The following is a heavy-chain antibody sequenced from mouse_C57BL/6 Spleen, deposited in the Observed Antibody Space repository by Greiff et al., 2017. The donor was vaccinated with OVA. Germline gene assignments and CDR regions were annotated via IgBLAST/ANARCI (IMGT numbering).Heavy chain of an antibody. CDR1: GYTFTSYG. J-gene: IGHJ2*01. CDR3: ARSDGYYLYFDY. CDR2: IYPRRGNT. V-gene: IGHV1-81*01. D-gene: IGHD2-3*01. Sequence: QVQLQQSGAELARPGASVKLSCKASGYTFTSYGISWVKQRTGQGLEWIGEIYPRRGNTYYNEKFKGKATLTADKSSSTAYMELRSLTSEDSAVYFCARSDGYYLYFDYWGQGTTLTVSS.